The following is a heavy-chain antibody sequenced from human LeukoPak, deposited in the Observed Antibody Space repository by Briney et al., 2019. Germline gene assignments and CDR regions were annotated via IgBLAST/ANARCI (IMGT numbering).Heavy chain of an antibody. CDR3: AKAGDHSYFDY. V-gene: IGHV3-23*01. CDR2: ISGSDGST. CDR1: GFTFTYYA. Sequence: PGGSLRLSCAASGFTFTYYAMNWVRQAPGKGLEWVSAISGSDGSTYYADSVKGRFTISRDNSKNTLYLQMNSLRAEDTALYYCAKAGDHSYFDYWGQGTLVTVSS. D-gene: IGHD4-11*01. J-gene: IGHJ4*02.